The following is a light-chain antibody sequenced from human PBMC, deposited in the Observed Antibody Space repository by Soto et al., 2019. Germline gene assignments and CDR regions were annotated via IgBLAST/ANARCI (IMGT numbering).Light chain of an antibody. CDR3: SSYASNNNVV. J-gene: IGLJ3*02. CDR1: SSDVGDYDY. CDR2: EVS. V-gene: IGLV2-8*01. Sequence: QSALTQPPSASGSPGQSVTISCTGTSSDVGDYDYVSRYQQNPGKAPQLMIYEVSKRPSGVPDRFSGSKSGNTASLTVSGLQAEDEADYYCSSYASNNNVVFGGGTKLTVL.